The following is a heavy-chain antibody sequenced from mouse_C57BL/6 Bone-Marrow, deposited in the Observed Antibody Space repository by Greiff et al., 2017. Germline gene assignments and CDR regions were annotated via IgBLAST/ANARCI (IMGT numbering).Heavy chain of an antibody. CDR3: ARYGGYLPTWFAY. CDR1: GYTFTSYW. CDR2: IYPGSGST. Sequence: QVQLQQPGAELVKPGASVQMSCKASGYTFTSYWITWVKQRPGQGLEWIGDIYPGSGSTNYNEKFKSKATLTVDTSSSTAYMQLSSLTSEDSAVYYCARYGGYLPTWFAYWGQGTLVTVSA. D-gene: IGHD2-3*01. V-gene: IGHV1-55*01. J-gene: IGHJ3*01.